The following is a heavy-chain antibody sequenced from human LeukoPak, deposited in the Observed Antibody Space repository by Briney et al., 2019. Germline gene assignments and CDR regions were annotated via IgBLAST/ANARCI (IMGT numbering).Heavy chain of an antibody. CDR2: ISNDGDSE. J-gene: IGHJ4*02. D-gene: IGHD3-10*01. V-gene: IGHV3-30*18. CDR3: AKDGRGRTFFGDIEY. CDR1: GFTFSLYG. Sequence: GRSLRLSCAASGFTFSLYGMHWARQAPGKGLEWVALISNDGDSENYIDSVKGRFTISRDNAKDTLYLQMNSLRGEDTAVYYCAKDGRGRTFFGDIEYWGQGTLVVVSS.